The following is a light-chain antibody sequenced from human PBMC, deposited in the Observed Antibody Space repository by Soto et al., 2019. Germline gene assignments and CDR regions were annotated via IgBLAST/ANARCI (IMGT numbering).Light chain of an antibody. CDR2: AAS. Sequence: DIQLTQSPSFLSASVGDIVTITCRASQGISSYLAWYQQKPGKAPKLLIYAASTLQSGVPSRFSGSGSGTEFTLTISSLQPEDFATYYCQQLNSYPVLTFGGGTKVEIK. CDR3: QQLNSYPVLT. V-gene: IGKV1-9*01. J-gene: IGKJ4*01. CDR1: QGISSY.